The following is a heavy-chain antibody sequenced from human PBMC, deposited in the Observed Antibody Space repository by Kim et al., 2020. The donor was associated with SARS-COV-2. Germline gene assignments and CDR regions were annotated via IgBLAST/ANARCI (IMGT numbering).Heavy chain of an antibody. CDR1: GFTFSSYA. J-gene: IGHJ4*02. CDR2: ISYDGSNK. Sequence: GGSLRLSCAASGFTFSSYAMHWVRQAPGKGLEWVAVISYDGSNKYYADSVKGRFTISRDNSKNTLYLQMNSLRAEDTAVYYCAREGSGTGTCFDYWGQGTLVTVSS. D-gene: IGHD1-7*01. V-gene: IGHV3-30-3*01. CDR3: AREGSGTGTCFDY.